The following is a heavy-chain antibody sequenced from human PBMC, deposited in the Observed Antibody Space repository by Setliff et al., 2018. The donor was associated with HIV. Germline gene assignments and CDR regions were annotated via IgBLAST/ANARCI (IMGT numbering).Heavy chain of an antibody. CDR3: ARGGPGDKSSSHFDY. CDR2: IYASGST. Sequence: PSETLSLTCTVSGGSINSGSYYWNWIRQPAGKGLEWIGHIYASGSTNYNPSLKSRVTMSVDTSKNQFSLKLNSLIAADTAVYFCARGGPGDKSSSHFDYWGQGTLVTVSS. CDR1: GGSINSGSYY. J-gene: IGHJ4*02. D-gene: IGHD6-6*01. V-gene: IGHV4-61*09.